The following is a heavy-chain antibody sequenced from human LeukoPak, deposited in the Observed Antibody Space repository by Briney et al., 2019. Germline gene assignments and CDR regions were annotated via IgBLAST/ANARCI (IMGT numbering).Heavy chain of an antibody. Sequence: ASVKVSCKASGGTFSSYAISWVRQAPGQGLEWMGGIIPIFGTANYAQKFQGRVTITADESTSTANMELSSLRSEDTAVYYCAKTPYYDFWSGYYFYFDYWGQGTLVTVSS. CDR2: IIPIFGTA. CDR3: AKTPYYDFWSGYYFYFDY. J-gene: IGHJ4*02. CDR1: GGTFSSYA. D-gene: IGHD3-3*01. V-gene: IGHV1-69*13.